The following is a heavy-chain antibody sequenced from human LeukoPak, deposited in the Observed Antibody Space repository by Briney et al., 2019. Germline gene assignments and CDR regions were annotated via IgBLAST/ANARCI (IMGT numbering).Heavy chain of an antibody. D-gene: IGHD4-11*01. CDR1: GGSISSSSYY. CDR2: IYYSGST. CDR3: ARFSVTTFSFDY. Sequence: PSETLSLTCTVSGGSISSSSYYWGWIRQPPGKGLEWIGSIYYSGSTYYNPSLKSRVTISADTSKNQFSLKLSSVTAADTAVYYCARFSVTTFSFDYWGQGTLVTVSS. V-gene: IGHV4-39*01. J-gene: IGHJ4*02.